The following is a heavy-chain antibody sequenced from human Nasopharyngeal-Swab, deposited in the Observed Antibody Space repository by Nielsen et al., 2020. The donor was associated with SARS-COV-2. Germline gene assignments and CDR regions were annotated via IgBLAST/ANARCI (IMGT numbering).Heavy chain of an antibody. CDR2: IYWDDDK. CDR1: GFSLSTSGVG. CDR3: AHRPGIFGVAKFDP. D-gene: IGHD3-3*01. Sequence: SGPTLVKPTQTLTLTCTFSGFSLSTSGVGVGWIRQPPGKALEWLALIYWDDDKRHSPSLKSRLTITKDTSKNQVVLTMTNMDPVDTATYYCAHRPGIFGVAKFDPWGQGTLVTVSS. J-gene: IGHJ5*02. V-gene: IGHV2-5*02.